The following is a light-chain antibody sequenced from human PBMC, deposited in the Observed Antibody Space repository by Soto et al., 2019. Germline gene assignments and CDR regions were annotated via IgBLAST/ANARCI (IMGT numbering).Light chain of an antibody. V-gene: IGLV2-11*01. CDR3: CSYAGSYNYV. J-gene: IGLJ1*01. Sequence: QSALTQPRSVSGSPGQSVTLSCTGTSSDVGRYNFVSWYQQHPDKAPALIIYDVTRRPSGVPDRFSGSKPANTASLTISGLQAADETDSYCCSYAGSYNYVFGTGTKPTVL. CDR1: SSDVGRYNF. CDR2: DVT.